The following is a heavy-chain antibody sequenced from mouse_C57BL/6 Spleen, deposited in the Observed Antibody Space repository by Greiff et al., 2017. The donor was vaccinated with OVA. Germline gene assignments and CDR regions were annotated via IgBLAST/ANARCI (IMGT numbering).Heavy chain of an antibody. CDR2: IDPETGGT. D-gene: IGHD2-4*01. CDR1: GYTFTDYE. Sequence: QVQLKESGAELVRPGASVTLSCKASGYTFTDYEMHWVKQTPVHGLEWIGAIDPETGGTAYNQKFKGKAILTADKSSSTAYMELRSLTSEDSAVYYCTREEDYYGYFDVWGTGTTVTVSS. CDR3: TREEDYYGYFDV. V-gene: IGHV1-15*01. J-gene: IGHJ1*03.